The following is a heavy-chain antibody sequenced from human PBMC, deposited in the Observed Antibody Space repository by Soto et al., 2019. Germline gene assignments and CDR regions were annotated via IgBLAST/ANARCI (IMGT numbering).Heavy chain of an antibody. J-gene: IGHJ6*02. CDR2: ISVYNGNT. Sequence: ASVKVSCKASGYTFTSYGISWVRQAPGQGLEWMGWISVYNGNTNYAQKLQGRVTMTTDTSTTTAYMELRSLRSDDTAVYYCARDRDIVVVPGDTSNNYSGMDVWGQGTTVTVYS. V-gene: IGHV1-18*04. CDR1: GYTFTSYG. D-gene: IGHD2-2*01. CDR3: ARDRDIVVVPGDTSNNYSGMDV.